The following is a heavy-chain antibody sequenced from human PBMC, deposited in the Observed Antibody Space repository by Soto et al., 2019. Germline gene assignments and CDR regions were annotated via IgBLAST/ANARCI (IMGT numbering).Heavy chain of an antibody. V-gene: IGHV1-69*01. Sequence: GXSVKVACKASGGTFISYAVSWVRRAPGQGLEWMGGIIPIFGTANYAQKFQGRVTITADESTSTAYMELSSLRSEDTAVYYCARDLRNYYGMDVWGQGTTVTVS. CDR3: ARDLRNYYGMDV. CDR2: IIPIFGTA. J-gene: IGHJ6*02. CDR1: GGTFISYA.